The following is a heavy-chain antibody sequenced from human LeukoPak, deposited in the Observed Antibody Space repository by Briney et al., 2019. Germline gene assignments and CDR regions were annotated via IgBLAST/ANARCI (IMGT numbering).Heavy chain of an antibody. J-gene: IGHJ4*02. Sequence: SGGSLRLSCATSGFTFSDSWMNWVRQAPGRGLEWVASIKEDESDVYYVDSVKGRFTISRDNAKNSLYLQMNSLRAEDTAVYYCARAGSRDGYNPDYWGQGTLVTVSS. V-gene: IGHV3-7*01. D-gene: IGHD5-24*01. CDR1: GFTFSDSW. CDR3: ARAGSRDGYNPDY. CDR2: IKEDESDV.